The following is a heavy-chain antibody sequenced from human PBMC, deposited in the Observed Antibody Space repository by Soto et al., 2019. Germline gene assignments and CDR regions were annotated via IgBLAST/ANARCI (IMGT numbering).Heavy chain of an antibody. CDR3: ARGIDGWYQGRYYYGMDV. J-gene: IGHJ6*02. CDR1: GGSVSSGSYY. D-gene: IGHD6-19*01. V-gene: IGHV4-61*01. Sequence: QVQLQESGPGLVKPSETLSLTCTVSGGSVSSGSYYWSWIRQPPGKGLEWIGYIYYSGSTNYNPSVKSRVTISVDTSKNQFSLKLSSVTAADTAVYYCARGIDGWYQGRYYYGMDVWGQGTTVTVSS. CDR2: IYYSGST.